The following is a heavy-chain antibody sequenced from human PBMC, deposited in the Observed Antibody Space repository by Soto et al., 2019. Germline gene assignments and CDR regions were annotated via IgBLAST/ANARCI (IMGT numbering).Heavy chain of an antibody. CDR2: IYYSGST. V-gene: IGHV4-39*01. Sequence: SETLSLTCTVSGGSISSSSYYWGWIRPPPGKGLEWIGSIYYSGSTYYNPSLKSRVTISVDTSKNQFSLKLSSVTAADTAVYYCARPYYDFWSGSDYYYMDVWGKGTTVTVSS. CDR3: ARPYYDFWSGSDYYYMDV. CDR1: GGSISSSSYY. J-gene: IGHJ6*03. D-gene: IGHD3-3*01.